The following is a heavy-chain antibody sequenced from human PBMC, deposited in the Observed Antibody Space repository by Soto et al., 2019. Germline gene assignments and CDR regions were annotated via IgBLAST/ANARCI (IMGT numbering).Heavy chain of an antibody. Sequence: ETLSLTCTVSGGSISSYYWSCIRQPPGKGLEWIGYIYYSGSTNYNPSLKSRVTISVDTSKNQFSLKLSSVTAADTAVYYCARLDILTGYYYYMDVWGKGTTVTVSS. J-gene: IGHJ6*03. V-gene: IGHV4-59*01. CDR1: GGSISSYY. CDR3: ARLDILTGYYYYMDV. D-gene: IGHD3-9*01. CDR2: IYYSGST.